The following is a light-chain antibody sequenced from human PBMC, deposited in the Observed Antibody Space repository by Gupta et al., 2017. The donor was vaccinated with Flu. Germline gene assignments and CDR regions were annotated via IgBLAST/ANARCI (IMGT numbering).Light chain of an antibody. Sequence: KVTIICSGSSSNIGNNHVSWYQQFPGTAPKLLIYETRVRPSGVPDRFSGSKSGTSATLDITGLQAGDEADYYCGAWDSSLTQGLFGGGNKMTV. CDR1: SSNIGNNH. J-gene: IGLJ3*02. V-gene: IGLV1-51*02. CDR2: ETR. CDR3: GAWDSSLTQGL.